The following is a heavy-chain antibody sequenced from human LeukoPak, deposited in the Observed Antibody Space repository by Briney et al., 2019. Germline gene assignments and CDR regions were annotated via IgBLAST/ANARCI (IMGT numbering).Heavy chain of an antibody. CDR3: AKRGDVLTALKYYFDS. Sequence: PGGSLRLSCAASGFTFSSYAMSWVRQAPGKGLEWVSAISGSGDNTYYADSVKGRFTISRDNSKNTLYLQMSSLRAEDTAIYYCAKRGDVLTALKYYFDSWGQGTLVTVSS. J-gene: IGHJ4*02. CDR2: ISGSGDNT. V-gene: IGHV3-23*01. D-gene: IGHD3-9*01. CDR1: GFTFSSYA.